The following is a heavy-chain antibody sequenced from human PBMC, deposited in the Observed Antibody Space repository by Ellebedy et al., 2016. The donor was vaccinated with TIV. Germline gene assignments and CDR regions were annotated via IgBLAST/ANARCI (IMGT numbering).Heavy chain of an antibody. Sequence: GESLKISCAASGFTFSSYGMHWVRQAPGKGLEWVAVIWYDGSNKYYADPVKGRFPISRDNSKNTLYLQMNSLRAEDTAVYYCARPIAEAGTGGDYWGQGTLVTVSS. CDR3: ARPIAEAGTGGDY. CDR1: GFTFSSYG. J-gene: IGHJ4*02. V-gene: IGHV3-33*08. D-gene: IGHD6-13*01. CDR2: IWYDGSNK.